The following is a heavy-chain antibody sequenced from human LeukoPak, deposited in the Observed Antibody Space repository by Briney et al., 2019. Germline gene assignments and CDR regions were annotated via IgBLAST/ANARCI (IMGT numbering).Heavy chain of an antibody. CDR3: AIAGNSNTNCCWCFAY. J-gene: IGHJ4*02. CDR1: GYRFTSYW. D-gene: IGHD2-2*01. V-gene: IGHV5-51*01. CDR2: IYPDDSDT. Sequence: GESLKISCKGSGYRFTSYWIGWVRQMPGKGLEWMGIIYPDDSDTRYNPSFQGQVTISADKSISTAYLQWGSLKASDTAVYYCAIAGNSNTNCCWCFAYWGQGTLVTVSS.